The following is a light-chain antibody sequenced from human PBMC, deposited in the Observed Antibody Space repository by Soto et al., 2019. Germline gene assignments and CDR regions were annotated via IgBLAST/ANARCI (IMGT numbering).Light chain of an antibody. CDR3: LHDFTYPYT. J-gene: IGKJ2*01. Sequence: AIQMTQSPSSLSASVGDRVTINCRASQGIRNDLGWYQQKPGKAPKLLIYAASTLQTGVPSRFSGSGSGSDFTLTISSLQPEDFATYYCLHDFTYPYTFGQGTKLEI. CDR1: QGIRND. V-gene: IGKV1-6*01. CDR2: AAS.